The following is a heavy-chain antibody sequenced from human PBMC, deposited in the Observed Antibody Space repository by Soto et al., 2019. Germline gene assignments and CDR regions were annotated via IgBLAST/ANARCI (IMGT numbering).Heavy chain of an antibody. Sequence: GESLKISCECSGYNFPYYWITWVRQMPGKGLEWMGTIDPSDSYTNYSPSFQGHVTLSADKSISTAYLQWSSLKASDTAMYYCAGHLRDAERLSALVYWGYGTPATVS. CDR1: GYNFPYYW. CDR3: AGHLRDAERLSALVY. J-gene: IGHJ4*01. V-gene: IGHV5-10-1*01. D-gene: IGHD1-1*01. CDR2: IDPSDSYT.